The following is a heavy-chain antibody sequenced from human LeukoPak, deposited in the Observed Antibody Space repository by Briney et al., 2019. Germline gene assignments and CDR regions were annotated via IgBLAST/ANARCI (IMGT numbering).Heavy chain of an antibody. J-gene: IGHJ4*02. V-gene: IGHV4-59*01. CDR1: GGSISGYY. D-gene: IGHD1-1*01. CDR2: IDYSGST. Sequence: SSETLSLTCTVSGGSISGYYWNWIRQPPGKGLEWIGYIDYSGSTNYNPSLKSRVTISVDTSKNQFSLKLSSVTAADTAMYYCARDRGGTLDYWGQGTLVTVPS. CDR3: ARDRGGTLDY.